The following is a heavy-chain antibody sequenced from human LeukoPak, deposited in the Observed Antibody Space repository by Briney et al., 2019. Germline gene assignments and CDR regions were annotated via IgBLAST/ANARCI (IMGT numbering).Heavy chain of an antibody. Sequence: PSETLSLTCAVYGGSFSGYYWSWIRQLPGKGLEWIGEINHSGSTNYNPSLKSRVTISVDTSKNQFSLKLSSVTAADTAVYYCARVHDYIWGNYRFDYWGQGTLVTVSS. CDR3: ARVHDYIWGNYRFDY. V-gene: IGHV4-34*01. CDR2: INHSGST. J-gene: IGHJ4*02. CDR1: GGSFSGYY. D-gene: IGHD3-16*02.